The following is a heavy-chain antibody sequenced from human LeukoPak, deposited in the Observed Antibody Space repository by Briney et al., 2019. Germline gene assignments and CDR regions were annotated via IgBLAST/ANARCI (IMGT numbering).Heavy chain of an antibody. CDR3: ATGVRDIAGSPDY. J-gene: IGHJ4*02. Sequence: ASVKVSCKASGYTFTSYGISWVRQAPGQGLEWMGWINPNSGGTNYAQKFQGRVTMTRDTSISTAYMELSRLRSDDTAVYYCATGVRDIAGSPDYWGQGTLVTVSS. CDR1: GYTFTSYG. CDR2: INPNSGGT. V-gene: IGHV1-2*02. D-gene: IGHD7-27*01.